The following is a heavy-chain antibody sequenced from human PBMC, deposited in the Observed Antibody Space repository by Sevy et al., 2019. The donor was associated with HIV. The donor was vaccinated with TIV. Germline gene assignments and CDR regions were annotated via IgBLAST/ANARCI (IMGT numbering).Heavy chain of an antibody. D-gene: IGHD5-12*01. Sequence: GGSLRLSCTASGFTFGDYAMSWVRQAPGKGLEWVGFIRSKAYGGTTEYAASVKGRFTISRDDSKSMAYLQMNSLKTEDTAVYYCTRSGYASNYYYYGMDVWGQGTTVTVSS. CDR3: TRSGYASNYYYYGMDV. V-gene: IGHV3-49*04. CDR2: IRSKAYGGTT. CDR1: GFTFGDYA. J-gene: IGHJ6*02.